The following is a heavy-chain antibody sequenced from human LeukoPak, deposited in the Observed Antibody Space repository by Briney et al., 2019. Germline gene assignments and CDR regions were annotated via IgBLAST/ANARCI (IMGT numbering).Heavy chain of an antibody. Sequence: PGGSLTLSCAASGYTLNKDNMSGVRQAPRKGLEGVSSISSSSSYIYYAHSVKSRFTISRDNSKNSLSLQMNSLTAEDTAVYYCSTMPPSGAHNSLDHWGQGTLVTVSS. J-gene: IGHJ4*02. CDR2: ISSSSSYI. CDR1: GYTLNKDN. CDR3: STMPPSGAHNSLDH. D-gene: IGHD2-2*01. V-gene: IGHV3-21*01.